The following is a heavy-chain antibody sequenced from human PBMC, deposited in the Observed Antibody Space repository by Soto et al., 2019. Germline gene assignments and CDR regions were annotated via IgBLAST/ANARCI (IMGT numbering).Heavy chain of an antibody. D-gene: IGHD3-16*02. CDR2: ISGSGGST. Sequence: GGSLRLSCAASGFTFSSYAMSWVRQAPGKGLEWVSAISGSGGSTYYADSVKGRFTISRDNSKNTLYLQMNSLRAEDTAVYYCAKGHYDYIWGSYRYTGYFDYWGQGTLVTVSS. CDR1: GFTFSSYA. V-gene: IGHV3-23*01. J-gene: IGHJ4*02. CDR3: AKGHYDYIWGSYRYTGYFDY.